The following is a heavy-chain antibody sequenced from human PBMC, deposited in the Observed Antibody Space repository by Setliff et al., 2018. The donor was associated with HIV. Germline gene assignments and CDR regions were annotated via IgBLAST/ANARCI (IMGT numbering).Heavy chain of an antibody. CDR2: ISHGGRS. Sequence: PSETLSLTCAVYNGSFSEYYWTWVRQPPGKELEWIGEISHGGRSTYNPSLKSRVAISVDTSKNQFSLKLNTVTAADTALYYCTTIPRGYTSNWYSASFDWGQGTLVTVSS. D-gene: IGHD6-13*01. J-gene: IGHJ4*02. CDR1: NGSFSEYY. V-gene: IGHV4-34*01. CDR3: TTIPRGYTSNWYSASFD.